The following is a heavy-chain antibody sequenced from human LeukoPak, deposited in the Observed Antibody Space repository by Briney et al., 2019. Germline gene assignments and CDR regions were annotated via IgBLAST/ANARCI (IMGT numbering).Heavy chain of an antibody. Sequence: SETLSLTCAVYGGSFSGYYWSWIRQPPGKGLEWIGEINHSGSTNYNPSLKSRVTISVDTSKNQFSLKLSSVTAADTAVYYCARHLRRGYSYGALRYWYFDLWGRGTLVTVSS. CDR3: ARHLRRGYSYGALRYWYFDL. CDR1: GGSFSGYY. J-gene: IGHJ2*01. D-gene: IGHD5-18*01. V-gene: IGHV4-34*01. CDR2: INHSGST.